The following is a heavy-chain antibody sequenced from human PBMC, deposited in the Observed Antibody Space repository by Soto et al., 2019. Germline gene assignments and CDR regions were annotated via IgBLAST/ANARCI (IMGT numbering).Heavy chain of an antibody. Sequence: PSETLSLTCTVSGDSMSSTDSLSWIRQPPGKGLEWLGYIYHTGSTYYTPSLRSRVTISVDRSKNQFSLRLTSVTAADTAVYYCARIFVPDNWFDPWGQGALVTVSS. V-gene: IGHV4-30-2*01. J-gene: IGHJ5*02. CDR1: GDSMSSTDS. D-gene: IGHD3-3*01. CDR3: ARIFVPDNWFDP. CDR2: IYHTGST.